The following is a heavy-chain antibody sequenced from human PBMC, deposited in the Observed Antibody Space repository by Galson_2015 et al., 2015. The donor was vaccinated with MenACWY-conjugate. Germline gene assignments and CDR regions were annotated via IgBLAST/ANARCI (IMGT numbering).Heavy chain of an antibody. CDR2: TYYSSKWYN. V-gene: IGHV6-1*01. CDR3: AREGSRIWYEIDC. D-gene: IGHD6-13*01. Sequence: AISGDSVSSNSVAWNWIRQSPARGLEWLGRTYYSSKWYNDYATSVKSRITIKSDTTKNEFSLHLKSVTPDDTAVYYCAREGSRIWYEIDCWGQGTLVTVSS. CDR1: GDSVSSNSVA. J-gene: IGHJ4*02.